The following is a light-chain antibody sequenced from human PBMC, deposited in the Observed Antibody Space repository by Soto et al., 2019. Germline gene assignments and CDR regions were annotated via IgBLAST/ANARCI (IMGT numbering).Light chain of an antibody. CDR2: VAS. CDR3: LQQNNYPRT. Sequence: DIQMTQSPSSLSASVGDIVTITCRASQGIRNDLSWNQQKPGEAPKRLVYVASSLDGGVPARFSGSGSGTEFTLTISSLQPEDFATYYCLQQNNYPRTFGQGTKVDIK. J-gene: IGKJ2*01. CDR1: QGIRND. V-gene: IGKV1-17*01.